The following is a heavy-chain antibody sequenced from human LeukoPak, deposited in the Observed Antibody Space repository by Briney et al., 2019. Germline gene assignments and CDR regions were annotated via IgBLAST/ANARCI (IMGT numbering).Heavy chain of an antibody. CDR1: GFTFSSYS. D-gene: IGHD1-1*01. J-gene: IGHJ4*02. Sequence: PGGSLRLSCAASGFTFSSYSMNWVRQAPGKGLEWVSYISSSSSTTYYADSVKGRFTISRDNAKNSLYLQMNSLRAEDTAVYYCARVLVYSWDRALDYWGQGTLVTVSS. CDR2: ISSSSSTT. V-gene: IGHV3-48*01. CDR3: ARVLVYSWDRALDY.